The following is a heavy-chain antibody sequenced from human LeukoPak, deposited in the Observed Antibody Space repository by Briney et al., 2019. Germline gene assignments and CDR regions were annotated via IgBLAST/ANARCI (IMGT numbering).Heavy chain of an antibody. V-gene: IGHV1-2*02. D-gene: IGHD3-10*01. Sequence: ASVKVSCKTSGYSFTNYGITWVRQAPGQGLEWMGWINPNSGGTNYAQKFQGRVTMTRDTSISTAYMELSRLRSDDTAVYYCARGRITMVRGVITSPDYWGQGTLVTVSS. CDR3: ARGRITMVRGVITSPDY. CDR1: GYSFTNYG. CDR2: INPNSGGT. J-gene: IGHJ4*02.